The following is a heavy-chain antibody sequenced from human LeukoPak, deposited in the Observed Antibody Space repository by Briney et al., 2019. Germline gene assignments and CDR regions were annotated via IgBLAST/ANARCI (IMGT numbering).Heavy chain of an antibody. J-gene: IGHJ2*01. D-gene: IGHD2-2*02. CDR3: ARPNCSSTSCYTDWYFDL. Sequence: GGSLRLSCAASGFTFSSYSMTWVRQAPGKGLEWVSSISSSSSYIYYADSVKGRFTISRDNAKNSLYLQMNSLRAEDTAVYYXARPNCSSTSCYTDWYFDLWGRGTLVTVSS. CDR1: GFTFSSYS. CDR2: ISSSSSYI. V-gene: IGHV3-21*01.